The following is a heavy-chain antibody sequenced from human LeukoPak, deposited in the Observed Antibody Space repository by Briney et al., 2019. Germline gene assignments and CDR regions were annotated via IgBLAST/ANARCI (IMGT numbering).Heavy chain of an antibody. CDR2: FSGSGSRT. V-gene: IGHV3-23*01. J-gene: IGHJ4*02. D-gene: IGHD3-22*01. CDR1: GFIFNSFA. CDR3: AKSALAAGVAHYYDSSGSFDY. Sequence: PGGSLRLSCAASGFIFNSFAMSCVRQAPGKGLEWVSTFSGSGSRTSYADSVKGRFTISRDNSKNTLYLQMKSLRAEDTAAYYCAKSALAAGVAHYYDSSGSFDYWGQGTLVTVSS.